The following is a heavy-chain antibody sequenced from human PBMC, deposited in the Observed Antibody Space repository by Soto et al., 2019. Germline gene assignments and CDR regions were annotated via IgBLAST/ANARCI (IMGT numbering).Heavy chain of an antibody. CDR2: TSIGGNT. Sequence: PGGSLRLSCKASGFPFNTYAMTWFRQLPGMGLEWVSTTSIGGNTDFAESVRGRFSVSRDNSKNTLYLQMTNLRAEDAAVYYCARSGLYDFWNGYPPHLDVWGQGTTVTVSS. V-gene: IGHV3-23*01. J-gene: IGHJ6*02. CDR3: ARSGLYDFWNGYPPHLDV. CDR1: GFPFNTYA. D-gene: IGHD3-3*01.